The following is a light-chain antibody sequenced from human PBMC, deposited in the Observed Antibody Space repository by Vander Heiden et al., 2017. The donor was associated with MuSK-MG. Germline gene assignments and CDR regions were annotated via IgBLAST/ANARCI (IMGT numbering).Light chain of an antibody. CDR2: NVN. J-gene: IGLJ3*02. CDR3: CSSTSSATSWV. V-gene: IGLV2-11*01. Sequence: QSALIQPPSVSGSPGQSVTISCTGTSRDVGSYDYVSWYQQHPGKVPKPMIYNVNTQPSGVPDRFSGSKSGNTASMTISGLQAEDEADYYCCSSTSSATSWVFGGGTKLTVL. CDR1: SRDVGSYDY.